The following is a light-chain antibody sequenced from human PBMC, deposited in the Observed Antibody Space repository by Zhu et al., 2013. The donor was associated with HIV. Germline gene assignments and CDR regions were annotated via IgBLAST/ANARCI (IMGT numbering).Light chain of an antibody. CDR3: QQYNTYPLT. CDR2: AAS. J-gene: IGKJ4*01. V-gene: IGKV1-16*02. Sequence: DIQMTQSPSSLSAYVGDRVTITCRASQDIDNYLAWFQQKPGEAPKSLIYAASTLESGVPSKFSGSGSGTDFALTITNLQPEDFATYFCQQYNTYPLTFGGGTKVDIK. CDR1: QDIDNY.